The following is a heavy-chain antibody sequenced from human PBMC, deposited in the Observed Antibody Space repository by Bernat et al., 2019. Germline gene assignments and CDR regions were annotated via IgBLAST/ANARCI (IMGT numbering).Heavy chain of an antibody. Sequence: QVQLQESGPGLVKPSETLSLTCTVSGGSISSYYWSWIRQPPGKGLGWIGYIYYSGSTFYNPSLKSRVTISVDTSKNQFSLKLSSVTAADTAVYYCARRVTNQDAFDIWGQGTVVTVSS. CDR3: ARRVTNQDAFDI. V-gene: IGHV4-30-4*01. J-gene: IGHJ3*02. CDR2: IYYSGST. D-gene: IGHD5-18*01. CDR1: GGSISSYY.